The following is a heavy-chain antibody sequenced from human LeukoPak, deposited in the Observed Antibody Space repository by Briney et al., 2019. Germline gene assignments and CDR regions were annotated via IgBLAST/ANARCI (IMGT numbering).Heavy chain of an antibody. Sequence: PSETLSLTCTVSGGSVSSSNYYWSWIRQPPGKGLEWIGYIYYSGSTNYNPSLKSRVTISVDTSKNQFSLKLSSVTAADTAVYYCARDESGGLDYWGQGTLVTVSS. CDR3: ARDESGGLDY. D-gene: IGHD2-15*01. CDR2: IYYSGST. J-gene: IGHJ4*02. CDR1: GGSVSSSNYY. V-gene: IGHV4-61*01.